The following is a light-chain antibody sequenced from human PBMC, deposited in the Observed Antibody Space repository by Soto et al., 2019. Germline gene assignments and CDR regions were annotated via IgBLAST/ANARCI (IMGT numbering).Light chain of an antibody. CDR3: LQYNNWWR. V-gene: IGKV3-15*01. Sequence: ERVMTQSPATLSVSPGERATLYCRASQSISSSLAWYQQKPGQAPRLLIYGASTRATGIPARFGGSGSGTEFTLTISSLQSEDFAVYYCLQYNNWWRFGQGTNVDI. CDR2: GAS. J-gene: IGKJ1*01. CDR1: QSISSS.